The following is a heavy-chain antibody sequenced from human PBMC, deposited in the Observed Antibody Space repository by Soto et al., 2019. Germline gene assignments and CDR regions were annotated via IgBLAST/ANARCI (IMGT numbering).Heavy chain of an antibody. Sequence: QVQLQESGPGLVKPSQTLSLTCTVSGGSISSGGYYWSWIRQHPGKGLEWIGYIYYSGSTYYNPSLKGRVTIAVDTSKNQFSLKLSSVTAADTAVYYCARGPITVTTGWFDYWGQGTLVTVSS. J-gene: IGHJ4*02. CDR2: IYYSGST. CDR3: ARGPITVTTGWFDY. V-gene: IGHV4-31*03. D-gene: IGHD4-17*01. CDR1: GGSISSGGYY.